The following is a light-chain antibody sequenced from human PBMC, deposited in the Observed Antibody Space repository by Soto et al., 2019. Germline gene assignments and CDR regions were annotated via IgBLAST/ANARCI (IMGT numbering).Light chain of an antibody. V-gene: IGKV3-20*01. J-gene: IGKJ2*01. Sequence: EIVLTQSPGTLSLSPGERATLSCRASQSVRSNYLAWYQRKPGQAPRLLIYGASTMATGLPDRVSGTGSGTDFSRAISRLEPKDFAVHYCQQYAGSPYTFGQGTKLEIK. CDR2: GAS. CDR1: QSVRSNY. CDR3: QQYAGSPYT.